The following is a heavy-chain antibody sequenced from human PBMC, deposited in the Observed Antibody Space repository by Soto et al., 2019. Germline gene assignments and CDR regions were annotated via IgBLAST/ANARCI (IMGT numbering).Heavy chain of an antibody. V-gene: IGHV6-1*01. CDR1: GDSVSSNGAA. J-gene: IGHJ4*02. D-gene: IGHD5-18*01. CDR3: ARAERYRYRYSFDY. CDR2: TYYRSKWYN. Sequence: PSQTLSLTCAISGDSVSSNGAAWNWIRQSPSRGLEWLGRTYYRSKWYNDYAVSVKSRITINPDTSKNQFSLQLNSVTPEDTAVYYCARAERYRYRYSFDYWGQGALFTVSS.